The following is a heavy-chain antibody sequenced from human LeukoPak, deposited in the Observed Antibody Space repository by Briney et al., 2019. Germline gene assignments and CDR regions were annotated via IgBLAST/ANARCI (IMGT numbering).Heavy chain of an antibody. CDR2: ISGSGGST. V-gene: IGHV3-23*01. J-gene: IGHJ4*02. CDR1: GFTFSSYA. D-gene: IGHD6-19*01. Sequence: PGGSLRLSCAASGFTFSSYAMSWVRQAPGKGLELVSAISGSGGSTYYADSVKGRFIISRENSKNTLYLQMNSLRAEDTAVYYCARIAVAGMSVGYWGQGTLVTVSS. CDR3: ARIAVAGMSVGY.